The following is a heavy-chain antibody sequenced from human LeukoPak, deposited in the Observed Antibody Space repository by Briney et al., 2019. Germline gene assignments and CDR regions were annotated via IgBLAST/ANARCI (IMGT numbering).Heavy chain of an antibody. V-gene: IGHV3-23*01. D-gene: IGHD2-15*01. CDR2: NSGSGDST. J-gene: IGHJ6*03. CDR3: AKDVVRSQGSNYYYKDV. Sequence: GGSLRLSCAASGFTFSSYDMSWVRQAPGKRLEWVSANSGSGDSTYYADSVKGRFTISRDNSKNTLYLQMNSLRAEDTAVYYCAKDVVRSQGSNYYYKDVWGKGTTVTVSS. CDR1: GFTFSSYD.